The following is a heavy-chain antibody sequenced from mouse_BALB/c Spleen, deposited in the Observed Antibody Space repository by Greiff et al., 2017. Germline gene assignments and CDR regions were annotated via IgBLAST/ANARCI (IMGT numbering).Heavy chain of an antibody. J-gene: IGHJ2*01. V-gene: IGHV1S127*01. CDR3: TRSGKYGNYLDY. D-gene: IGHD2-10*02. CDR2: IDPSDSYT. Sequence: VQLQQPGAELVKPGASVKMSCKASGYTFTSYWMHWVKQRPGQGLEWIGVIDPSDSYTSYNQKFKGKATLTVDTSSSTAYMQLSSLTSEDSAVYYCTRSGKYGNYLDYWGQGTTLTVSS. CDR1: GYTFTSYW.